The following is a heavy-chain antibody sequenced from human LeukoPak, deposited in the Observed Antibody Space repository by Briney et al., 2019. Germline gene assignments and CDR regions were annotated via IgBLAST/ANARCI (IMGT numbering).Heavy chain of an antibody. CDR1: GFTFSSYW. D-gene: IGHD3-22*01. Sequence: GGSLRLSCAASGFTFSSYWMHWVRQAPGKGLVWVSRIYSDGSTTNYADSVKGRFTISRDNAKNTPYLQMNSLRAEDTAVYYCTKNSDTSIYLRWFDPWGQGTLVTVSS. CDR2: IYSDGSTT. CDR3: TKNSDTSIYLRWFDP. J-gene: IGHJ5*02. V-gene: IGHV3-74*01.